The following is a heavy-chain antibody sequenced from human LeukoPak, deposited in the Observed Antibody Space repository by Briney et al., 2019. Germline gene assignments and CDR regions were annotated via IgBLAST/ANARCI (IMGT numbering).Heavy chain of an antibody. CDR3: ARDSHTPGYDSWIVGHGYAFDI. Sequence: GGSLRLSCAASGFTFSSYSMNWVRQAPGKGLEWVSSISSSSSYIYYADSVKGRFTISRDNAKNSLYLQMNSLRAEDTAVYYCARDSHTPGYDSWIVGHGYAFDISGQGTMVTVSS. CDR1: GFTFSSYS. CDR2: ISSSSSYI. D-gene: IGHD3-22*01. J-gene: IGHJ3*02. V-gene: IGHV3-21*01.